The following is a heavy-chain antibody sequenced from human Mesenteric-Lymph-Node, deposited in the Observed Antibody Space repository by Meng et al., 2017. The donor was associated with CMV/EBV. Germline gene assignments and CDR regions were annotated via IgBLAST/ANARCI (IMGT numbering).Heavy chain of an antibody. CDR2: VSNDGATT. Sequence: WADSGYTIRKYPIHWGRQAPGKGLEWVAGVSNDGATTYQADSVKGRFSISRDNSKNTVSLQMNSLRREDTAVYFCARENDYRNYFDSWGRGTLVTVSS. CDR3: ARENDYRNYFDS. J-gene: IGHJ4*02. D-gene: IGHD4-11*01. V-gene: IGHV3-30-3*01. CDR1: GYTIRKYP.